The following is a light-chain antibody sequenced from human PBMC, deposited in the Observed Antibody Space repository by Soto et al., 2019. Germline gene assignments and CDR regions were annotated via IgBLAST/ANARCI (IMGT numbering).Light chain of an antibody. J-gene: IGLJ2*01. CDR1: SSNIGSNS. V-gene: IGLV1-44*01. CDR3: ATWDDSLNGVL. CDR2: SNN. Sequence: QSVLTQPPSASGTPGQRVTISCSGSSSNIGSNSANWYQQLPGTAPKLLISSNNQRPSGVPDRFYGSKSGTSASLAISGLHSEEEADYYCATWDDSLNGVLFGGGTKLTVL.